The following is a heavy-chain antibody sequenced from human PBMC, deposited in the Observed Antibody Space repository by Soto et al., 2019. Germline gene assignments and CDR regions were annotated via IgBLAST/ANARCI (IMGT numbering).Heavy chain of an antibody. V-gene: IGHV3-7*01. CDR3: ARRGVAYSESEC. CDR1: GFTFGNYW. D-gene: IGHD3-10*01. J-gene: IGHJ4*02. CDR2: INKDGSEK. Sequence: EVQLVESGGGLVQPGGSLRLACAASGFTFGNYWMSWVRQAPGKGLEWLANINKDGSEKYYVDSVKGRFTISRDNAERSLSLVMNILRVEDTAVYYCARRGVAYSESECWCQGTLVTVSS.